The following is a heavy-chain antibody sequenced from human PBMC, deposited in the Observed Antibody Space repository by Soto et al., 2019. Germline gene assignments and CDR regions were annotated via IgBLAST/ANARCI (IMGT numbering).Heavy chain of an antibody. J-gene: IGHJ6*03. CDR3: ARGLGYCSSTSCRYYYYYYMDV. CDR1: GGSFSGYY. V-gene: IGHV4-34*01. CDR2: INHSGST. Sequence: SETLSLTCAVYGGSFSGYYWSWIRQPPGKGLEWIGEINHSGSTNYNPSLKSRVTISVDTSKNQFSLKLSSVTAADTAVYYCARGLGYCSSTSCRYYYYYYMDVWGKGTTVTVSS. D-gene: IGHD2-2*01.